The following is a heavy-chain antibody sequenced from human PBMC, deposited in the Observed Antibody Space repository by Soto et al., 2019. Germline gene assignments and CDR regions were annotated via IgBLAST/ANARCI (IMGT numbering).Heavy chain of an antibody. V-gene: IGHV4-34*01. Sequence: SETLSLTCAVDAGSFSGYYWSWIRQPPGKGLEWIGEINHSGSTNYNPSLKSRVTISVDTSKNQFSLKLSSVTAADTAVYYCARVWVFGFARRKVFDYWGQGTLVTVSS. D-gene: IGHD3-16*01. CDR1: AGSFSGYY. CDR2: INHSGST. CDR3: ARVWVFGFARRKVFDY. J-gene: IGHJ4*02.